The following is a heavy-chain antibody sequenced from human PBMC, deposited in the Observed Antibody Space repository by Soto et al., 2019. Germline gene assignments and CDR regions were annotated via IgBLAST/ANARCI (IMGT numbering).Heavy chain of an antibody. CDR3: GRRGASLTNPPYYFDF. D-gene: IGHD3-9*01. V-gene: IGHV4-59*12. J-gene: IGHJ4*02. CDR1: GVSISSYY. Sequence: SETLSLTCTVSGVSISSYYWSWIRQPPGKGLEWIGYIFYTGSTNYNPSLKSRVTISLDTSKNQFSLKLTSVTAADTAVYYCGRRGASLTNPPYYFDFWGQGALVTVSS. CDR2: IFYTGST.